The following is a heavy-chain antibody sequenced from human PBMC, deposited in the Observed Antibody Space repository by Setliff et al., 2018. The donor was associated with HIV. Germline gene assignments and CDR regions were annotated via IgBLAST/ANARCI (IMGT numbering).Heavy chain of an antibody. D-gene: IGHD3-10*01. V-gene: IGHV4-34*12. CDR2: IIPSGST. Sequence: PSETLSLTCAVYGGSFSGYYWSWIRQPPGKGLKWIGEIIPSGSTNYNPSLKSRVTISIDKSKNQFSLKLSSVTAADTAVYYCARENYYGSGSYLFSDYYYYGMDVWGQGTTVTVSS. J-gene: IGHJ6*02. CDR3: ARENYYGSGSYLFSDYYYYGMDV. CDR1: GGSFSGYY.